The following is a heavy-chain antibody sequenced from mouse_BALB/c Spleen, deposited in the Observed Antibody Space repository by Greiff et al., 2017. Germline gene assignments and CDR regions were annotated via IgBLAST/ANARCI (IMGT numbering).Heavy chain of an antibody. V-gene: IGHV3-6*02. CDR2: ISYDGSN. J-gene: IGHJ4*01. CDR1: GYSITSGYY. D-gene: IGHD1-1*01. Sequence: EVKVEESGPGLVKPSQSLSLTCSVTGYSITSGYYWNWIRQFPGNKLEWMGYISYDGSNNYNPSLKNRISITRDTSKNQFFLKLNSVTTEDTATYYCAREGGYYYGSSWVGRDAMDYWGQGTSVTVSS. CDR3: AREGGYYYGSSWVGRDAMDY.